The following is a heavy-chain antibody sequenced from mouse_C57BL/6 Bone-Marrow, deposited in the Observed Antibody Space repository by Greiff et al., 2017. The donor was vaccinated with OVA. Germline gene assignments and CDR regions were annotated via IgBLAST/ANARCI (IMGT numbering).Heavy chain of an antibody. D-gene: IGHD1-1*01. V-gene: IGHV10-1*01. CDR1: GFSFNTYA. CDR3: VRPFYYYGAYAMDY. CDR2: IRSKSNNYAT. J-gene: IGHJ4*01. Sequence: EVQVVESGGGLVQPKGSLKLSCAASGFSFNTYAMNWVRQAPGKGLEWVARIRSKSNNYATYYAESVKDRFTISRDDSESMLYLQMNNLKTEDTAMYYCVRPFYYYGAYAMDYWGQGASVTVSS.